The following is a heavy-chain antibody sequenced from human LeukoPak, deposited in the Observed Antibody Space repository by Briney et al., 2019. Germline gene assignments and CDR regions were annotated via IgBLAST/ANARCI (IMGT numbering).Heavy chain of an antibody. Sequence: GRSLRLSCAASGFTFSSYGMHWVRQAPGKGLEWVAVIWYDGSNKYYADSVKGRFTISRDNSKNTLYLQMNSLRAEDTAVYYCARGCRSGWCIDLWGQGTLVAVSS. CDR2: IWYDGSNK. V-gene: IGHV3-33*01. J-gene: IGHJ4*02. D-gene: IGHD6-19*01. CDR1: GFTFSSYG. CDR3: ARGCRSGWCIDL.